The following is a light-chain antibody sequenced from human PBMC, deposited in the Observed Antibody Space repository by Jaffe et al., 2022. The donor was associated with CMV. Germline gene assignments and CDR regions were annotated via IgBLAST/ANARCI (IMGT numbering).Light chain of an antibody. CDR2: GNN. CDR3: QSYDSSLIGRV. Sequence: QSVLTQPPSVSGAPGQRVTISCTGSSSNIGAGYDVHWYQQLPGTAPKLLIYGNNNRPSGVPDRFSGSKSGTSASLAITGLQADDEADYYCQSYDSSLIGRVFGGGTKLTVL. V-gene: IGLV1-40*01. J-gene: IGLJ3*02. CDR1: SSNIGAGYD.